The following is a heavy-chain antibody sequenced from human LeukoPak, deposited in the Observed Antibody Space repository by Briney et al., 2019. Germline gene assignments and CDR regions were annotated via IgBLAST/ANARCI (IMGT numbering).Heavy chain of an antibody. CDR1: GYSISSGYY. CDR3: ARRDYMDV. V-gene: IGHV4-38-2*01. J-gene: IGHJ6*03. CDR2: IYHSGST. Sequence: PSETLSLTCAVSGYSISSGYYWGWIRQPPGKGLEWIGSIYHSGSTYYNPSLKSRVTISVDTSKNQFSLKLSSVTAADTAVHYCARRDYMDVWGKGTTVTVSS.